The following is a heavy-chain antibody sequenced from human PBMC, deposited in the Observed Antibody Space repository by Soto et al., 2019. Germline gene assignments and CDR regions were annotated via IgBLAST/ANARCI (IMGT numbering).Heavy chain of an antibody. CDR1: GGSLSGYY. J-gene: IGHJ5*02. Sequence: QVQLQQWGAGLLKPSETLSLTCAVYGGSLSGYYWSWIRQPPGKGLEWIGEINRSGSTNSIPSLKSRVIISVDTSKNQFSLKLSSVTAADTAVYYCARGLLGGAATWGQGTLVTVSS. D-gene: IGHD3-16*01. CDR2: INRSGST. V-gene: IGHV4-34*01. CDR3: ARGLLGGAAT.